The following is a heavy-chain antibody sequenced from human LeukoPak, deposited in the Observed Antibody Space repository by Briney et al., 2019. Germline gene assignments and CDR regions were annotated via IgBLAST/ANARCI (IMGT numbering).Heavy chain of an antibody. CDR1: GYTFTGYY. CDR2: INPNSGGT. Sequence: ASVKVSCKASGYTFTGYYMHWVRQAPGQGLEWMGWINPNSGGTNYAQKFQGRVTMTRDTSISTAYMELSRLRSDDTAVYYCARVGITGTGNWFDPWGQGTLVTVSS. D-gene: IGHD1/OR15-1a*01. V-gene: IGHV1-2*02. J-gene: IGHJ5*02. CDR3: ARVGITGTGNWFDP.